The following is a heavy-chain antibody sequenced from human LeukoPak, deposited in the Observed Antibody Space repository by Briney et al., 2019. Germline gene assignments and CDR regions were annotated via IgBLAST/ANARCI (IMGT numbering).Heavy chain of an antibody. CDR3: ARGEWLLHY. CDR2: INPNSGGT. Sequence: ASVKVSCKASGYTFTDYYIHWVRQAPGQGLEWMGRINPNSGGTNSAQKFQGRVTMTRDTSISTAYMELSRLRSDDTAVYYCARGEWLLHYWGQGILATVSS. CDR1: GYTFTDYY. D-gene: IGHD5-18*01. J-gene: IGHJ4*02. V-gene: IGHV1-2*06.